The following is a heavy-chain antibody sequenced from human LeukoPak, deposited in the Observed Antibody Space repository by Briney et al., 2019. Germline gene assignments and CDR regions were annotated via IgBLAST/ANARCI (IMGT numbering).Heavy chain of an antibody. CDR3: ARVAVNPGSAPFDY. CDR2: ISSSSSYI. D-gene: IGHD2-21*01. CDR1: GFTFSSYS. V-gene: IGHV3-21*01. J-gene: IGHJ4*02. Sequence: GGSLRLSCAASGFTFSSYSMNWVRQAPGKGLEWVSSISSSSSYIYYADSVKGRFTISRDNPKNSLYLQMNSLRAEDTAVYYCARVAVNPGSAPFDYWGQGTLVTVSS.